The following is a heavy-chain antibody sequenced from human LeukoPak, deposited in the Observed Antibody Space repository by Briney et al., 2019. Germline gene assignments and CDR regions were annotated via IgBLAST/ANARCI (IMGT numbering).Heavy chain of an antibody. CDR3: ARDSGTTGEVKFDP. D-gene: IGHD3-10*01. J-gene: IGHJ5*02. CDR2: INHSGST. CDR1: GGSFSGYY. Sequence: SETLSLTCAVYGGSFSGYYWSWIRQPPGKGLEWIGEINHSGSTNYNPSLKSRVTMSVDTSKNQFSLKVTSVTAADTAVYYCARDSGTTGEVKFDPWGQGTLVTVSS. V-gene: IGHV4-34*01.